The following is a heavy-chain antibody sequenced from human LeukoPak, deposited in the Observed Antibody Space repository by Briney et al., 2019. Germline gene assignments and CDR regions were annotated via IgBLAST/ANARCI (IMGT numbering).Heavy chain of an antibody. CDR3: ARVPSGGPFDY. Sequence: ASVKVSCKASGYTFTSYGISWVRQAPGQGLEWMGWISAYNGNTNYAQRLQGRVTMTTDTSTSTAYMELRSLTSDDTAVYYCARVPSGGPFDYWGQGTLVTVSS. V-gene: IGHV1-18*01. CDR2: ISAYNGNT. CDR1: GYTFTSYG. D-gene: IGHD2-15*01. J-gene: IGHJ4*02.